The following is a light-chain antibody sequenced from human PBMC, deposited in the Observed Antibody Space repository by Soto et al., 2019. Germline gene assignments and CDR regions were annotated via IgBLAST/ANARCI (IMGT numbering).Light chain of an antibody. CDR3: QQYNNWPPLT. CDR1: QSVSSN. Sequence: EIVITQSPPTLSVSPGERATLSCRASQSVSSNLAWYQQKPGQAPRLLIYGASTRATGIPARFSGSGSGTEFTLTISSLQSEDFAVYYCQQYNNWPPLTFGGGTKV. J-gene: IGKJ4*01. V-gene: IGKV3-15*01. CDR2: GAS.